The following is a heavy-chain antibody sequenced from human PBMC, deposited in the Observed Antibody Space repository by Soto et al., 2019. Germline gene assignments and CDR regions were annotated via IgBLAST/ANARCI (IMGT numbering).Heavy chain of an antibody. V-gene: IGHV5-51*01. J-gene: IGHJ4*02. CDR1: GNSFTSHW. CDR3: ARGNVYYGSGDY. Sequence: VESLKISCQGSGNSFTSHWFCWVRQMPGKGLEWMGIIYPYDSETKYSPSFQGQVTISADRSISTAYLQWSSLKASDTAMYYCARGNVYYGSGDYWGQGTLVTVS. CDR2: IYPYDSET. D-gene: IGHD3-22*01.